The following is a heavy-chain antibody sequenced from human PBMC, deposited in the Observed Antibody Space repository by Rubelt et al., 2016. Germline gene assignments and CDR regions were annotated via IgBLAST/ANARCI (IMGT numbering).Heavy chain of an antibody. J-gene: IGHJ3*01. CDR1: GFTFSSNA. CDR2: ISGSGGST. Sequence: EVQVVESGGGLVQPGRSLRLSCTASGFTFSSNAMYWVRQAPGKGLEWFSSISGSGGSTYYADSVKGGFTIPRDNSKNTLYLQMNSLRADDTAVYYCISYVWGQGTMVTVSS. CDR3: ISYV. V-gene: IGHV3-23*04.